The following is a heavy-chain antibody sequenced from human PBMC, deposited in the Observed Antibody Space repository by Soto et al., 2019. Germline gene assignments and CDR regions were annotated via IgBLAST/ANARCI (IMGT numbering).Heavy chain of an antibody. CDR3: ARRSSWYGALDY. V-gene: IGHV1-18*01. D-gene: IGHD6-13*01. Sequence: ASVKVSCKASGYTFTTYGISWVRQAPGQGLEWMGWISGYNGHTKYAQKFQGRVTINPDTSKNQFSLQLNSVTPEDTAVYYCARRSSWYGALDYWGQGTLVTSPQ. CDR1: GYTFTTYG. J-gene: IGHJ4*02. CDR2: ISGYNGHT.